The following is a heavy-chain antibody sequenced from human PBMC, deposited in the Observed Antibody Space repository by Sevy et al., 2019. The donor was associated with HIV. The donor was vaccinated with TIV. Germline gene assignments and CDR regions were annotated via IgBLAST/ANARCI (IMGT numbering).Heavy chain of an antibody. V-gene: IGHV4-38-2*01. J-gene: IGHJ4*02. D-gene: IGHD5-18*01. Sequence: SETLSLTCAVSGYSISSGYYWGWIRQPPGKGLEWIGSIYHSGSTYYNPSLKSRVTISVDTSKNQFSLKLSSVTAADTAVYYCARSYCYGSHFDYWGQGTLVTVSS. CDR2: IYHSGST. CDR1: GYSISSGYY. CDR3: ARSYCYGSHFDY.